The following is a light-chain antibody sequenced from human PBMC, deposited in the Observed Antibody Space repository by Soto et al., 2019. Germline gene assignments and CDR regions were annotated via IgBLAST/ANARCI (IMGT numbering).Light chain of an antibody. Sequence: EIVLTQSPGTLSLSPGESATLSCRASQSVGRNYLAWFQHKPGQAPRLVIYDASNRATGVPDRFSGSGSGTDFTLTVTRLEPEDFAVYYCQHYAESPLTFGGGTKVEIK. CDR1: QSVGRNY. CDR2: DAS. J-gene: IGKJ4*01. CDR3: QHYAESPLT. V-gene: IGKV3-20*01.